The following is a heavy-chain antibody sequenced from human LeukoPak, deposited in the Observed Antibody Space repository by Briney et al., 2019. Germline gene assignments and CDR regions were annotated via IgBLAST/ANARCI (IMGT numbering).Heavy chain of an antibody. CDR2: INHSGST. Sequence: PSETLSLTCAVYGGSFSGYYWSGIRQPPGKGLEWIGEINHSGSTNYNPSLKSRVTISVDTSKNQFSLKLSSVTAADTAVYYCARVLPRSSGWYGDYYYYMDVWGKGTTVTVSS. CDR3: ARVLPRSSGWYGDYYYYMDV. V-gene: IGHV4-34*01. J-gene: IGHJ6*03. D-gene: IGHD6-19*01. CDR1: GGSFSGYY.